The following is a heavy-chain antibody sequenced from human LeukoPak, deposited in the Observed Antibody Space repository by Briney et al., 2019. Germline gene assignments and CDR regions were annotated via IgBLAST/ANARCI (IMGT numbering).Heavy chain of an antibody. J-gene: IGHJ5*02. CDR1: GGSISSGGYS. CDR3: ASYGDPLAAANNWFDP. Sequence: SETLSLTCTVSGGSISSGGYSWSWIRQHPGKGLEWIGYIYYSGSTYYNPSLKSRVTISVDTSKNQFSLKLSSVTAADTAVYYCASYGDPLAAANNWFDPWGQGTLVTVSS. CDR2: IYYSGST. D-gene: IGHD6-13*01. V-gene: IGHV4-31*03.